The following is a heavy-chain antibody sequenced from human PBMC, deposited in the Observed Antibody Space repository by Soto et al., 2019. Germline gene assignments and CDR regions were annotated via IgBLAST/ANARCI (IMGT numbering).Heavy chain of an antibody. CDR1: GYTFTSYY. D-gene: IGHD3-3*01. CDR3: ARARRLRFLEWLPTYYYYGMDV. Sequence: ASVKVSCKASGYTFTSYYMHWLRQAPGQGLEWMGIINPSGGSTSYAQKFQGRVTMTRDTSTSTVYMELSSLRSEDTAVYYCARARRLRFLEWLPTYYYYGMDVWGQGTTVTVSS. V-gene: IGHV1-46*01. J-gene: IGHJ6*02. CDR2: INPSGGST.